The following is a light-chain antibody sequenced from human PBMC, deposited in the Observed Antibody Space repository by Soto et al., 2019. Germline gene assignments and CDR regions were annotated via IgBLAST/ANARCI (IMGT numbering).Light chain of an antibody. CDR2: EDN. CDR1: SGSIGSSY. CDR3: QSYDTSNPLV. J-gene: IGLJ3*02. Sequence: FMLTQPHSVSESPGKTVTISCTRSSGSIGSSYVQWYQQRPGSSPTTVIFEDNQRPTGVPVRFSGSIDSSSNSASLVISGLRTEDEADYYCQSYDTSNPLVFGGGTKVTFL. V-gene: IGLV6-57*01.